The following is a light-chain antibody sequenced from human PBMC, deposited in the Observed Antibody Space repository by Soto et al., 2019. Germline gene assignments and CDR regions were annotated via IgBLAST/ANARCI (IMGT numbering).Light chain of an antibody. CDR1: QSVSSRY. CDR2: DAS. CDR3: QQYSKLPPNT. J-gene: IGKJ2*01. Sequence: EIVLTQSPATLSLSPGDRATLSCVSSQSVSSRYLAWYRQKPGLAPRLVIYDASTRATGIPDRFSGSGSGTVFTLTISRLEPEDFAMYYCQQYSKLPPNTLGQGTKLEIK. V-gene: IGKV3D-20*01.